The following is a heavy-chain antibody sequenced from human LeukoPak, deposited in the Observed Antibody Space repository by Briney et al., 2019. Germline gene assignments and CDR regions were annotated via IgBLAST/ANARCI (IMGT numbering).Heavy chain of an antibody. V-gene: IGHV1-2*04. CDR3: ARGDGESLHFDY. J-gene: IGHJ4*02. CDR2: INPNSGGT. Sequence: ASVKVSCTASGYTFTGYYMHWVRQAPGQGLEWMGWINPNSGGTNYAQKFQGWVTMTRDTSTSTAYMELSRLRSDDTAVYYCARGDGESLHFDYWGQGTLVTVSS. CDR1: GYTFTGYY. D-gene: IGHD3-10*01.